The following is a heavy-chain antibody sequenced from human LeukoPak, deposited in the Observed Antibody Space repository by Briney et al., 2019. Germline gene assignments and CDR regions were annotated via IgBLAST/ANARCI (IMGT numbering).Heavy chain of an antibody. CDR1: GFTFSSYD. J-gene: IGHJ4*02. Sequence: QPGGSLRLSCAASGFTFSSYDMHWVRQVTGKGLEWVSAIDTAGDTFYPGSVKGRFTISRENAKNSLYLQMNSLRAGDTAVYYCARGYCSGGSCTGSLDYWGQGTLVTVSS. CDR3: ARGYCSGGSCTGSLDY. D-gene: IGHD2-15*01. V-gene: IGHV3-13*04. CDR2: IDTAGDT.